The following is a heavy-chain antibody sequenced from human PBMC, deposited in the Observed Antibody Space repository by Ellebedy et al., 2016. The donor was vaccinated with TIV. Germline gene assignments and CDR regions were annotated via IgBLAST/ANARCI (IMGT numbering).Heavy chain of an antibody. V-gene: IGHV4-59*01. CDR2: IYYSGST. Sequence: MPSETLSLTCTVSGGSISSYYWSWIRQPPGKGLEWIGYIYYSGSTNYNHSLKSRVTISVDTSKNQFSLKLSSVTAADTAVYYCAGLWGYYYYGMDVWGQGTTVTVSS. CDR1: GGSISSYY. D-gene: IGHD3-16*01. J-gene: IGHJ6*02. CDR3: AGLWGYYYYGMDV.